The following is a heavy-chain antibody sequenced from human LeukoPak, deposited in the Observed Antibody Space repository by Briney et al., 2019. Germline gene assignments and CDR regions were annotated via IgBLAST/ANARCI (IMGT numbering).Heavy chain of an antibody. D-gene: IGHD2-15*01. Sequence: GPVKVSCKVSGYPLTELSMHWVRPAPGKGLEWMGGFDPEDGETIYAQKFQGRVTMTEDTSTDTAYMELSSLRSEDTAVYYCATSQGIGDFADYWGQGTLVTVSS. CDR1: GYPLTELS. J-gene: IGHJ4*02. CDR2: FDPEDGET. CDR3: ATSQGIGDFADY. V-gene: IGHV1-24*01.